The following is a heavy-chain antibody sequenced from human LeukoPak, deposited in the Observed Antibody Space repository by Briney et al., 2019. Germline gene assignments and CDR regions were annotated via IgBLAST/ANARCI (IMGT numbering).Heavy chain of an antibody. CDR3: ARGRSKVGATTFDY. V-gene: IGHV1-18*01. D-gene: IGHD1-26*01. CDR1: GYTFTSYG. J-gene: IGHJ4*02. CDR2: ISAYNGNT. Sequence: GASVKVSCKASGYTFTSYGISWVRQAPGQGLDWMGWISAYNGNTNYAQKLQGRVTMTTDTSTSTAYMELRSLRSDDTAVYYCARGRSKVGATTFDYWGQGTLVTVSS.